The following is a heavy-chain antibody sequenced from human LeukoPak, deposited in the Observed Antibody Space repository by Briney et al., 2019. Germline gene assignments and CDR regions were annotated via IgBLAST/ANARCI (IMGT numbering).Heavy chain of an antibody. Sequence: ASVKVSCKASGYTFTGYYMHWVRQAPGQGLEWMGWINPNSGGTNYAQKFQGRVTMTRDTSISTAYMELSRLRSDDTAVYYCARDRSVAASQDWFDPWGQGTLVTVSS. CDR1: GYTFTGYY. CDR2: INPNSGGT. D-gene: IGHD6-13*01. CDR3: ARDRSVAASQDWFDP. J-gene: IGHJ5*02. V-gene: IGHV1-2*02.